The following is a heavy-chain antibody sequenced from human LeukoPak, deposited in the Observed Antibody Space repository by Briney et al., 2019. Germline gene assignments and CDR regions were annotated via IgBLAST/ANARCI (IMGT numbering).Heavy chain of an antibody. CDR2: INHSGST. V-gene: IGHV4-34*01. J-gene: IGHJ4*02. CDR3: ARPYCSAGNCYSNFDS. CDR1: GGSFSNYY. Sequence: SETLSLTCAVYGGSFSNYYWSWIRQPPGKGLGWIGEINHSGSTNYNPSLKSRVTISVDTSKKQFSLKLSSVTAADTAVYYCARPYCSAGNCYSNFDSWGQGTLVTVSS. D-gene: IGHD2-15*01.